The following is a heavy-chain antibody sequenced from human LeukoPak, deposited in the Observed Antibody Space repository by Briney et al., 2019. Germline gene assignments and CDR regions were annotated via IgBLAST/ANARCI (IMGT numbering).Heavy chain of an antibody. Sequence: SETLSLTCAVYGGSFSGYYWSWIRQPPGKGLEWIGTIYPSGSTYYNPSLKSRVTISVDTSKNQFSLKLSSVTAADTAVYYCARAGSTLGYSGYILFDYWGQGTLVTVSS. CDR1: GGSFSGYY. CDR2: IYPSGST. V-gene: IGHV4-34*01. CDR3: ARAGSTLGYSGYILFDY. D-gene: IGHD5-12*01. J-gene: IGHJ4*02.